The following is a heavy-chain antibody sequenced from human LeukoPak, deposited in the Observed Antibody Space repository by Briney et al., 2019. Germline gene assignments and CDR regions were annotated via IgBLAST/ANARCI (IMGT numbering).Heavy chain of an antibody. CDR3: ARDWVGASDY. J-gene: IGHJ4*02. CDR2: MNPNSGNT. D-gene: IGHD1-26*01. Sequence: ASVKVSCKASGYTFTNYAMHWVRQAPGQRLEWMGWMNPNSGNTGYAQKFQGRVTITRNTSISTAYMELSSLRSEDTAVYYCARDWVGASDYWGQGTLVTVSS. V-gene: IGHV1-8*03. CDR1: GYTFTNYA.